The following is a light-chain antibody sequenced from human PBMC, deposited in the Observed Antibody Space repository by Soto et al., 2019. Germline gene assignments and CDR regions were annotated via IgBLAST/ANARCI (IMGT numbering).Light chain of an antibody. CDR3: QQSYSTPWT. CDR1: QSISNY. Sequence: DIQMTQSPSSLSASVGDRVTITCRASQSISNYLSWYQQIPGKAPKLLIYAASTLRSGVSRSGGSTGFSGGESGTDFTLTIRSLLPEDVATYYCQQSYSTPWTVGQGIEVEIK. J-gene: IGKJ1*01. V-gene: IGKV1-39*01. CDR2: AAS.